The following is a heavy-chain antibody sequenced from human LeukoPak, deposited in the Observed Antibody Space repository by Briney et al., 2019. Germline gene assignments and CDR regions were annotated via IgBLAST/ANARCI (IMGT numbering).Heavy chain of an antibody. Sequence: GESLKISCKGSGYSFTSYWIGWVRQMPGKGLEWMGIIYPGDSDTRYSPSFQGQVTISADKSISTAYLQWSSLKASDTAMYYCARQTDTAMDNYYYYGMDVWGQGTTVTVSS. J-gene: IGHJ6*02. CDR2: IYPGDSDT. CDR3: ARQTDTAMDNYYYYGMDV. D-gene: IGHD5-18*01. V-gene: IGHV5-51*01. CDR1: GYSFTSYW.